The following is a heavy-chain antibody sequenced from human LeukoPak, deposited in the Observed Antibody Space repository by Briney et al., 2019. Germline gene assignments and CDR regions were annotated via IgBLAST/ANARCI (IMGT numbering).Heavy chain of an antibody. CDR2: IKHDGSET. J-gene: IGHJ6*02. Sequence: PSETLSLTCAVSGGSISSSNWWSWVRQAPGKGLEWVANIKHDGSETNYVDSVKGRFTISRDNAKNSLHLQMNSLRVEDTAVYYCAKNGGPHGMDVWGQGTTVTVSS. V-gene: IGHV3-7*02. CDR1: GGSISSSNW. CDR3: AKNGGPHGMDV. D-gene: IGHD3-16*01.